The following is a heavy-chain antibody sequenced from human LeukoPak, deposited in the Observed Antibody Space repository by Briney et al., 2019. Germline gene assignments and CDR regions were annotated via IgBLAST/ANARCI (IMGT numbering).Heavy chain of an antibody. CDR3: AKDRTYYYGSGSYYVAQVDY. CDR2: ISYDGSNK. V-gene: IGHV3-30*18. CDR1: GFTFSSYG. Sequence: GGSLRLSCAASGFTFSSYGMHRVRQAPGKGLEWVAAISYDGSNKNYVDSVKGRFTISRDNSMSTLYLQMNSLRTEDTAVYYCAKDRTYYYGSGSYYVAQVDYWGQGTLVTVSS. D-gene: IGHD3-10*01. J-gene: IGHJ4*02.